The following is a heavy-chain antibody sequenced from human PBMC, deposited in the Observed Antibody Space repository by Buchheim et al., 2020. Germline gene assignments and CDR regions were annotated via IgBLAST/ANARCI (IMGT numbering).Heavy chain of an antibody. CDR1: GFTFSRYG. V-gene: IGHV3-33*01. D-gene: IGHD2-15*01. J-gene: IGHJ4*02. Sequence: QLVESGGGVVQSGESLGLSCAASGFTFSRYGMHWVRQAPGKGLEWVAVLWSDGTKKYYADSVKGRFTIPRDTSKNKLYLQMNSLRAEDTAVYYCARDDDTNSRYSRLLFRGQGTL. CDR3: ARDDDTNSRYSRLLF. CDR2: LWSDGTKK.